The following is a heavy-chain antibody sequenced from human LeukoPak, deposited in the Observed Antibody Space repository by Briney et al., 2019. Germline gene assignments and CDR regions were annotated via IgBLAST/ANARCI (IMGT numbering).Heavy chain of an antibody. Sequence: SVKVSCKASGGTFSSYAISWVRQAPGQGLEWMGGIIPIFGTANYAQKFQGRVTITTDESTSTAYMELSSLRSEDTAVYYCARASRAGKQWLVLGRHWFDASGQGTLVTVSS. V-gene: IGHV1-69*05. CDR2: IIPIFGTA. CDR3: ARASRAGKQWLVLGRHWFDA. CDR1: GGTFSSYA. J-gene: IGHJ5*02. D-gene: IGHD6-19*01.